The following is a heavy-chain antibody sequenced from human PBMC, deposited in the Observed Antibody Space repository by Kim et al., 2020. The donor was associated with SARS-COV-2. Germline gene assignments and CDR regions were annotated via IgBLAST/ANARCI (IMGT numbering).Heavy chain of an antibody. CDR3: ARDHRYYGSGSYSS. CDR1: GGSISSSSYY. D-gene: IGHD3-10*01. CDR2: IYYSGST. Sequence: SETLSLTCTVSGGSISSSSYYWGWIRQPPGKGLEWIGSIYYSGSTYYNPSLKSRVTISVDTSKNQFSLKLSSVTAADTAVYYCARDHRYYGSGSYSSWGQGTLVTVSS. V-gene: IGHV4-39*07. J-gene: IGHJ5*02.